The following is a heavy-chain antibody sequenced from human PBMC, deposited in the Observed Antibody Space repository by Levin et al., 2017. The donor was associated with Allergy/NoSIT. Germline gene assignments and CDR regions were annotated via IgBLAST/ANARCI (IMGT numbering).Heavy chain of an antibody. J-gene: IGHJ3*01. D-gene: IGHD2-21*02. Sequence: QTLSLTCTFSGFSLSTSQMRVSWIRQPPGKALEWLARIDWDDDKFYSTSLKTRLTISKDTSKNQVVLTMTNMDPVDTATYYCTAGDSDAFDGWGQGTMVTVSS. V-gene: IGHV2-70*04. CDR1: GFSLSTSQMR. CDR3: TAGDSDAFDG. CDR2: IDWDDDK.